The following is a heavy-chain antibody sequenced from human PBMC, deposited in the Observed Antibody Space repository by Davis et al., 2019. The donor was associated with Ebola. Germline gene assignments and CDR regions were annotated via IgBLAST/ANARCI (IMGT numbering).Heavy chain of an antibody. CDR3: VSYVDTANFDY. Sequence: ASVKVSCKASGYTFTSYDINWVRQATGQGLEWMGWMNPNSGNTGYAQKFQGRVTMTRDTSISTAYMELSRLRSDDTAVYYCVSYVDTANFDYWGQGTLVTVSS. CDR2: MNPNSGNT. CDR1: GYTFTSYD. V-gene: IGHV1-8*01. D-gene: IGHD5-18*01. J-gene: IGHJ4*02.